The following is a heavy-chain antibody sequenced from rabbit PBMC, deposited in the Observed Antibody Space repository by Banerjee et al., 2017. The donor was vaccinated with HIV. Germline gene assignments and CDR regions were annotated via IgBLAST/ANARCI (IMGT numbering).Heavy chain of an antibody. CDR2: ITYGGSA. Sequence: QSLEESGGGLVQPGGSLKLSCKASEFDFSIYAITWVRQAPGKGLEYIGYITYGGSAYYASWVNGRFTISRENTQNTLYLQLNSLTAADTATYFCARSNNYYDMDLWGPGTLVTVS. CDR3: ARSNNYYDMDL. J-gene: IGHJ6*01. V-gene: IGHV1S28*01. CDR1: EFDFSIYA.